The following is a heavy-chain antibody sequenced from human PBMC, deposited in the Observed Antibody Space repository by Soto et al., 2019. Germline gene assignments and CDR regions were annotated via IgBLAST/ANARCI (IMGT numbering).Heavy chain of an antibody. CDR1: GFTFSNFW. CDR3: ARDLRYCSGSTCYLYYYGMDV. D-gene: IGHD2-15*01. J-gene: IGHJ6*02. CDR2: INSDGSST. Sequence: EVQLVESGGGLIQPGTSLRLSCAASGFTFSNFWMHWVRQAPGKGLVWVARINSDGSSTSYADSVKGRFTISRDNATNTLYVQMNSLRAEDTAVYYCARDLRYCSGSTCYLYYYGMDVWGPGTTVTVSS. V-gene: IGHV3-74*01.